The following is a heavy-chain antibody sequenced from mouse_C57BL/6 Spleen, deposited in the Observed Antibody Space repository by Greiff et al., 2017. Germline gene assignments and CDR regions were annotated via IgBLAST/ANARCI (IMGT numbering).Heavy chain of an antibody. CDR1: GYTFTSYW. CDR3: ARSLYYGYDERGFDY. Sequence: VQLQQPGAELVMPGASVKLSCKASGYTFTSYWMHWVKQRPGQGLEWIGEIDPSDSYTNYNQKFKGKSTLTVDKSSSTAYMQLSSLTSEDSAVYYCARSLYYGYDERGFDYWGQGTTLTVSS. D-gene: IGHD2-2*01. CDR2: IDPSDSYT. J-gene: IGHJ2*01. V-gene: IGHV1-69*01.